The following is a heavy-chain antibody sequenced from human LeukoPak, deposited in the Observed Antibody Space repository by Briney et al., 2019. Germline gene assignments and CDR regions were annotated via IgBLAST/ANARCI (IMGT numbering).Heavy chain of an antibody. CDR1: GFTFSTYA. D-gene: IGHD1-26*01. V-gene: IGHV3-23*01. CDR2: IGGTT. J-gene: IGHJ4*02. Sequence: PGGSLRLSCAASGFTFSTYAMSWVRQAPGKGLEWVSAIGGTTYCVDSVKGRFTITSDNYKNTLYLQLNNLSGEDAAIYYCAKAYAFVGANYFDYWGQGILVTVSS. CDR3: AKAYAFVGANYFDY.